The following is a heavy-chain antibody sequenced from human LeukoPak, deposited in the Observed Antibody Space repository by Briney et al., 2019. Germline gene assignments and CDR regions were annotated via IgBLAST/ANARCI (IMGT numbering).Heavy chain of an antibody. Sequence: GGSLTLSCAASGFTFSSYSMNWVRQAPGKGLEWVSYISSSSTTIYYADSVKGRFTISRDNAKNSLYLQMNSLRDEDTAVHYCARDAYYYGPGRPRFDYWGQGTLVPVSS. CDR3: ARDAYYYGPGRPRFDY. CDR1: GFTFSSYS. J-gene: IGHJ4*02. CDR2: ISSSSTTI. V-gene: IGHV3-48*02. D-gene: IGHD3-10*01.